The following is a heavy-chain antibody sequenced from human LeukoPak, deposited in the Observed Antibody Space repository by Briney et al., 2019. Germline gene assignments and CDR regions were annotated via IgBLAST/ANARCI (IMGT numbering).Heavy chain of an antibody. CDR1: GFTFSYYA. J-gene: IGHJ4*02. CDR3: AKARGPAATHPDY. Sequence: GGSLRLSCAASGFTFSYYAMTWVRQAPGKGLEWVSALYGSGGVTFYADSAKGRFTISRDDSKNTLYLQMNSLRAEDTAVYYCAKARGPAATHPDYWGQGTLVTVSS. V-gene: IGHV3-23*01. D-gene: IGHD6-25*01. CDR2: LYGSGGVT.